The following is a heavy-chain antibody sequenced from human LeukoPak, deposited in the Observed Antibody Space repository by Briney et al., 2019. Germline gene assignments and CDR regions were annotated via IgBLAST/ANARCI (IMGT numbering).Heavy chain of an antibody. Sequence: PSETLSLTCTVSGYSISSGYYWGWIRQPPGKGLEWIGSIYYSGSTYYNPSLKSRVTISVDTSKNQFSLKLSSVTAADTAVYYCARDSGPDIVATTFDYWGQGTLVTVSS. J-gene: IGHJ4*02. V-gene: IGHV4-38-2*02. D-gene: IGHD5-12*01. CDR2: IYYSGST. CDR3: ARDSGPDIVATTFDY. CDR1: GYSISSGYY.